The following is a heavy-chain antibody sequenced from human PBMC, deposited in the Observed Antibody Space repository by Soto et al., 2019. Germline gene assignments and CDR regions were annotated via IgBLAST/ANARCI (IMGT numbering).Heavy chain of an antibody. J-gene: IGHJ6*02. D-gene: IGHD2-21*02. Sequence: QVQLVESGGGEVQPGRSLTLSCAASGFTFSNYGMHWVRQTPGKGLEWVAVISYDGTNKFYSDSVKGRFTISRDNFKNTQRLQRNSLRAAYAAVYSCANDLQTYGDCDYCGYGMDVWGLGTRVTASS. CDR3: ANDLQTYGDCDYCGYGMDV. CDR2: ISYDGTNK. V-gene: IGHV3-30*18. CDR1: GFTFSNYG.